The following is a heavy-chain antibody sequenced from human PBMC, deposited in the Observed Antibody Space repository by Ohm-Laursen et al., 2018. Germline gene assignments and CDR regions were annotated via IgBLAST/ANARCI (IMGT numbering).Heavy chain of an antibody. V-gene: IGHV3-48*04. J-gene: IGHJ3*02. CDR1: GFSLSSYS. CDR3: ARAWRDGFDI. CDR2: ISNSGSNT. Sequence: SLRLSCAASGFSLSSYSMNWVRQAPGKGLQWVSYISNSGSNTYYADSVKGRFTISRDNAKDSLYLQMNSLRAEDTAVYYCARAWRDGFDIWGQGTVVTVSS.